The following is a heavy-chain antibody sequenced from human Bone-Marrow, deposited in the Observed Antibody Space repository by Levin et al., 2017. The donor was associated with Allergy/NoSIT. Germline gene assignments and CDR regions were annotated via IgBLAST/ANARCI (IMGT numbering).Heavy chain of an antibody. CDR2: VYHTATT. J-gene: IGHJ4*02. CDR3: ARARPNPVNYGDSPFDY. Sequence: PSETLSLTCTVSGGSISSGGYSWNWIRQPPGKGLEWVGYVYHTATTFYNPSLNSRVSISTDRSKNQFSLKLTSVTAADTAVYYCARARPNPVNYGDSPFDYWGQGTLVTVSS. D-gene: IGHD4-17*01. V-gene: IGHV4-30-2*01. CDR1: GGSISSGGYS.